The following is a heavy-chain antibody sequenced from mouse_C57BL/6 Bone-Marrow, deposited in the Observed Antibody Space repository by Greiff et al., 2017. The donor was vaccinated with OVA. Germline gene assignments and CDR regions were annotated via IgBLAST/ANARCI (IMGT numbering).Heavy chain of an antibody. CDR1: GYSFTDYY. D-gene: IGHD1-1*01. CDR2: INPNYGTT. Sequence: VQLQQSGPELVKPGASVKISCKASGYSFTDYYMNWVKQSHGKSLEWIGVINPNYGTTSYNQKFKGKATLTVDQSSSTAYMQLNSLTSVASAVYYGALYYGSSYRYFVVWGTGTPVTVSS. CDR3: ALYYGSSYRYFVV. J-gene: IGHJ1*03. V-gene: IGHV1-39*01.